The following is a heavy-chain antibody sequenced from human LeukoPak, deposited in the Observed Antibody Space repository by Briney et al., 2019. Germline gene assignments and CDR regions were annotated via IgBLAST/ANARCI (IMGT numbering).Heavy chain of an antibody. CDR3: ARKSRPHRSTGTLGTFAFDI. J-gene: IGHJ3*02. Sequence: QAGGSLRLSCAASGFTFSSYAMSRVRQAPGKGLEWVSAISGSGGSTYYADSVKGRFTISRDNSKNTLYLQMNSLRAEDSAVYYCARKSRPHRSTGTLGTFAFDIWGQGTMVTVSS. V-gene: IGHV3-23*01. CDR2: ISGSGGST. CDR1: GFTFSSYA. D-gene: IGHD1-1*01.